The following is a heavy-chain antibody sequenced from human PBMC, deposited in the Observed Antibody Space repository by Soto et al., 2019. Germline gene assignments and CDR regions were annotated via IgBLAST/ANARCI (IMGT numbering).Heavy chain of an antibody. CDR2: FDPEDGET. V-gene: IGHV1-24*01. CDR1: GYTLTELS. J-gene: IGHJ6*02. CDR3: ATTSDRIAVDYYYYYYGMDV. D-gene: IGHD6-19*01. Sequence: ASVKVSCKVSGYTLTELSMHWVRQAPGKGLEWMGGFDPEDGETIYAQKFQGRVTMTEDTSTDTAYMELSSLRSEDTAVYYCATTSDRIAVDYYYYYYGMDVWGQGTTVTVSS.